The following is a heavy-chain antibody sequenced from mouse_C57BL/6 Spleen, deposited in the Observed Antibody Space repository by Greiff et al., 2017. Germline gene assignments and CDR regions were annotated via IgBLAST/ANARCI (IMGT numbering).Heavy chain of an antibody. Sequence: VQLQQSGPELVKPGASVKISCKASGYAFSSSWMYWVKQRPGQGLEWIGRIYPGDGDTNYNEKFKSKATLSVDTSSSTAFMQLSSLKSEDSAVDYCARWATVVDYAMDYWGQGTSVTVSS. V-gene: IGHV1-82*01. D-gene: IGHD1-1*01. CDR3: ARWATVVDYAMDY. CDR2: IYPGDGDT. CDR1: GYAFSSSW. J-gene: IGHJ4*01.